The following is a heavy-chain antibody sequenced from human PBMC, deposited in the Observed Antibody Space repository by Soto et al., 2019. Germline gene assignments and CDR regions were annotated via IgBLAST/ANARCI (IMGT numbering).Heavy chain of an antibody. Sequence: QLQLQESGPGLVKPSETLSLTCTVSGGSISSSSYYWGWIRQPPGKGLEWIGSIYYSGSTYYNPYLKSRVTISVDTSKNQFSLKLSSVTAADTAVYYCARHDVGYCSGGSCYSDWYFDLWGRGTLVTVSS. CDR1: GGSISSSSYY. V-gene: IGHV4-39*01. CDR2: IYYSGST. J-gene: IGHJ2*01. D-gene: IGHD2-15*01. CDR3: ARHDVGYCSGGSCYSDWYFDL.